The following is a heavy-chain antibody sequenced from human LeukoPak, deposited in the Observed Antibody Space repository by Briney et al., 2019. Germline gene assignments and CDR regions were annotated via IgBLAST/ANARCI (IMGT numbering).Heavy chain of an antibody. CDR2: IFYSGTT. J-gene: IGHJ5*02. Sequence: PSQTLSLTCTVSGGSISSGDYYWSWIRQRPGKGLEWIRYIFYSGTTYYNPSLKSRVTISVDTSKNQFSLNLSSVTAADTAVYYCARSISTAGYCSGDSCYFWFDPWGQGTLVTVSS. CDR3: ARSISTAGYCSGDSCYFWFDP. CDR1: GGSISSGDYY. D-gene: IGHD2-15*01. V-gene: IGHV4-31*03.